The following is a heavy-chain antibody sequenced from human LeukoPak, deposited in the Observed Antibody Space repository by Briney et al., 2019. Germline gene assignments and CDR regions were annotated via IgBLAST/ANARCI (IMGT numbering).Heavy chain of an antibody. CDR2: ITDGGGST. CDR1: GFTFSNYA. V-gene: IGHV3-23*01. Sequence: GGSLRLSCAASGFTFSNYAMSWVRLAPGKGLEWVSTITDGGGSTYYADSVKGRFTISRDNSKNTLYLQMDSLRAEDTAVYYCAKDYGGNFGAFDYWGQGTLVTVSP. CDR3: AKDYGGNFGAFDY. D-gene: IGHD4-23*01. J-gene: IGHJ4*02.